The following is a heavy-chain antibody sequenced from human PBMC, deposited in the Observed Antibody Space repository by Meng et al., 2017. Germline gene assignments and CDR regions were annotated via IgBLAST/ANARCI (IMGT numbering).Heavy chain of an antibody. D-gene: IGHD3-16*01. CDR3: ARTRGDYYFDY. J-gene: IGHJ4*02. CDR2: IDYGGST. CDR1: GDSVTVGSHY. V-gene: IGHV4-61*01. Sequence: HGQLQGSGPGLVRPSETLSLTCTVSGDSVTVGSHYWSWIRQPPGKGLEWIGYIDYGGSTSYNPSLRSRVTISVDTSNNQFSLKLSSVTAADTAVFYCARTRGDYYFDYWGQGTLVTVSS.